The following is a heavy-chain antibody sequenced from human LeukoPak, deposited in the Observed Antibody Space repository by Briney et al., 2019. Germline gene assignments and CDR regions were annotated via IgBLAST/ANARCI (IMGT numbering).Heavy chain of an antibody. V-gene: IGHV3-23*01. CDR2: IRDSGATT. D-gene: IGHD2-21*02. J-gene: IGHJ4*02. CDR1: GFTFTNYA. Sequence: GGSLRLSCAASGFTFTNYAMNWVRQAPGKELEWVSGIRDSGATTYFADSVKGRFTISRDNSKNTLYLQMNGLRAEDTAIYYCAKGDWSTRWTFFDYWGQGTLVTVSS. CDR3: AKGDWSTRWTFFDY.